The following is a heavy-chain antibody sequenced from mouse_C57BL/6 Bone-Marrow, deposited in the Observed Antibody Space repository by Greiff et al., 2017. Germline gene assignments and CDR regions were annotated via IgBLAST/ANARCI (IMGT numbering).Heavy chain of an antibody. D-gene: IGHD1-1*01. CDR2: INPNNGGT. V-gene: IGHV1-26*01. Sequence: EVQLQQSGPELVKPGASVKISCKASGYTFTDYYMNWVKQSHGKSLEWIGDINPNNGGTSYNQKFKGKATLTVDKSSSTAYMELRSLTSEDSAVYYCANYYGSSYSAMDYWGQGTSVTVSS. CDR3: ANYYGSSYSAMDY. CDR1: GYTFTDYY. J-gene: IGHJ4*01.